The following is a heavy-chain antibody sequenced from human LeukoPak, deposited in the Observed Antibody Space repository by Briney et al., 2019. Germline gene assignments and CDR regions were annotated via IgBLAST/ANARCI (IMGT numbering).Heavy chain of an antibody. CDR1: GFTFSSYA. CDR2: ISYDGSNK. D-gene: IGHD4/OR15-4a*01. J-gene: IGHJ4*02. CDR3: ARMGAWFDY. Sequence: GGSLRLSCAASGFTFSSYAMHWVRQAPGKGLEWVAVISYDGSNKYYADSVKGRFTISRDNSKNTLYLQMNSLRAEDTAVYYCARMGAWFDYWGQGTLVTVSS. V-gene: IGHV3-30*04.